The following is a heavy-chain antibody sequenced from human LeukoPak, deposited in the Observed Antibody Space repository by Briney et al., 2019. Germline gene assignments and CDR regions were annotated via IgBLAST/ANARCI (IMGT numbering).Heavy chain of an antibody. Sequence: SETLSLTCAVYGGSFSGYYWSWIRQPPGKGPEWIGEINHSGSTNYDPSLKSRVTISVDTSKKQFSLKLSSVTAADTAVYYCVTYYFDSSGPKKNYWGQGTLVTVSS. J-gene: IGHJ4*02. CDR1: GGSFSGYY. D-gene: IGHD3-22*01. CDR3: VTYYFDSSGPKKNY. CDR2: INHSGST. V-gene: IGHV4-34*01.